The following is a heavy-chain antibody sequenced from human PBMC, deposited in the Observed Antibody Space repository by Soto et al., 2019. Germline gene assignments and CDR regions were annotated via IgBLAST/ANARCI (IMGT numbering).Heavy chain of an antibody. CDR3: GVVDGHSNDLDY. CDR1: GLTFSRHG. J-gene: IGHJ4*02. Sequence: QVQLVESGGGVVQPGTSLRLSCVASGLTFSRHGMHWVRQGPGKGLEWVALIRFDGSQKYYADSVKGRFSISKDNTKDTLYLQMESLRAEDTAVYYCGVVDGHSNDLDYRGQGTLVTVSS. CDR2: IRFDGSQK. V-gene: IGHV3-33*03. D-gene: IGHD4-4*01.